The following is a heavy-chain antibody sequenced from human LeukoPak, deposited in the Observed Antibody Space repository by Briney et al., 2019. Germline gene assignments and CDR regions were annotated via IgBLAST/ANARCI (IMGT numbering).Heavy chain of an antibody. V-gene: IGHV5-51*01. CDR2: IYPGDSDT. Sequence: PGESLKISCKGSGYSFTNYWIGWVRQMPGKGLEWMGIIYPGDSDTRYSPSFQGQVSISADKSISTAYLQWSSLKASDTAMYYCATQLRIPRYSSSWYDFDLWGRGTLVTVSS. CDR3: ATQLRIPRYSSSWYDFDL. CDR1: GYSFTNYW. D-gene: IGHD6-13*01. J-gene: IGHJ2*01.